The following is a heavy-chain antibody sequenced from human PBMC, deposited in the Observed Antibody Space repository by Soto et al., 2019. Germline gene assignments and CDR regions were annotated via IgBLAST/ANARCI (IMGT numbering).Heavy chain of an antibody. J-gene: IGHJ4*02. Sequence: QVQLVQSGAEVKKPGSSVKVSCKASGGTFSSYTISWVRQAPGQGLEWMGRIIPILGIANYAQKFQGRVTITADKSTSTACMELSSLRSEDTAVYYCARVVAATRDRYFDYWGQGTLVTVSS. CDR2: IIPILGIA. CDR3: ARVVAATRDRYFDY. CDR1: GGTFSSYT. D-gene: IGHD2-15*01. V-gene: IGHV1-69*02.